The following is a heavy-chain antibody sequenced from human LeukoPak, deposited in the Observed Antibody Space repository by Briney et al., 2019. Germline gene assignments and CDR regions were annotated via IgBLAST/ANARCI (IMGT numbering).Heavy chain of an antibody. CDR2: IKQDGSEK. CDR1: GFTFSSYW. V-gene: IGHV3-7*01. CDR3: ARNSYGPYYFDY. D-gene: IGHD5-18*01. Sequence: GGSLRLSCAVSGFTFSSYWMSWVRQAPGKGLEWVANIKQDGSEKYYVDSVKGRFTISRDNAKNSLYLQMNSLRAEDTAVYYCARNSYGPYYFDYWGQGTLVTVSS. J-gene: IGHJ4*02.